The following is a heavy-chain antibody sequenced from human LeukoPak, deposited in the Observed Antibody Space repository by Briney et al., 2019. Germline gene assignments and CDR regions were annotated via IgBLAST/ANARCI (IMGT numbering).Heavy chain of an antibody. CDR2: ISSSGSTI. Sequence: GGSLRLSCAASGFTFSTYEMHWVRQAPGKGLDWVSDISSSGSTIYYADSVKGRFTTSRDNAKNLLYLQMHSLRAEDTAVYYCSLLAVASPQDYWGQGTLVTVSS. V-gene: IGHV3-48*03. J-gene: IGHJ4*02. D-gene: IGHD6-19*01. CDR1: GFTFSTYE. CDR3: SLLAVASPQDY.